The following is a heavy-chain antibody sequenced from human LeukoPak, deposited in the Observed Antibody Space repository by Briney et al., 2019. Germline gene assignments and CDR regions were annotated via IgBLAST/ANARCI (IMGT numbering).Heavy chain of an antibody. CDR1: GFTFSNYE. CDR3: AKDRATYYYGSGVSEGEDY. V-gene: IGHV3-48*03. J-gene: IGHJ4*02. Sequence: GGSLRLSCAASGFTFSNYEMNWVRQAPGKGLEWVSYISNSGSTIYYADSVKGRFTISRDNSKNTLYLQMNSLRAEDTAVYYCAKDRATYYYGSGVSEGEDYWGQGTLVTVSS. CDR2: ISNSGSTI. D-gene: IGHD3-10*01.